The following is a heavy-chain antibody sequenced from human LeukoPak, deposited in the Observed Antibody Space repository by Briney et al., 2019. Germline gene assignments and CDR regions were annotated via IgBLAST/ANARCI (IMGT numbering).Heavy chain of an antibody. Sequence: GGSLRLSCVVTGITLTTYTMYWVRQAPGKGLEWVAIISYDENNKYYADSVKGRFTISRDNNKDTVFLQMNNLRSEDTALYYCARIGFSATTSSYWGRGTRVIVSS. CDR2: ISYDENNK. D-gene: IGHD2/OR15-2a*01. CDR1: GITLTTYT. J-gene: IGHJ4*02. V-gene: IGHV3-30-3*01. CDR3: ARIGFSATTSSY.